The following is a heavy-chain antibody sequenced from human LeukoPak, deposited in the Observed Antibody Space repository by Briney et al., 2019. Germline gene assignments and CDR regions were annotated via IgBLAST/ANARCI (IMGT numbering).Heavy chain of an antibody. CDR2: IRGSGGST. J-gene: IGHJ4*02. Sequence: RGSLRLSCAASGFTFSSYAMSWGRQAPGKRLEWVSAIRGSGGSTYYADSVKGRFTISRDNSKNTLYLQMNSLRAEDTPLYYWAKVSRGSGTHFDYRGQGTLVNVSS. CDR3: AKVSRGSGTHFDY. CDR1: GFTFSSYA. V-gene: IGHV3-23*01. D-gene: IGHD3-10*01.